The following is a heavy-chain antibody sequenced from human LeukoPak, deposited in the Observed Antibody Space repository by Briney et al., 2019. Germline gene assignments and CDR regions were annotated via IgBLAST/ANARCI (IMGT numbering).Heavy chain of an antibody. J-gene: IGHJ6*03. CDR2: IYPGDSDT. V-gene: IGHV5-51*01. CDR1: GYSFTSYW. Sequence: GESLKISCQGSGYSFTSYWIAWVRQMPGKGLEWMGIIYPGDSDTRYSPSFQGQVTISADKSISTAYLQWSSLKASDTAMYYCARSRSSFPYYYYMDVWGEGTMVTVSS. CDR3: ARSRSSFPYYYYMDV.